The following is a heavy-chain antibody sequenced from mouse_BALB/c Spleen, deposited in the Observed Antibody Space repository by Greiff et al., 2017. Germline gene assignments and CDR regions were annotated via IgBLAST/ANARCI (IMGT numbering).Heavy chain of an antibody. CDR2: IDPETGGT. J-gene: IGHJ4*01. Sequence: VQLQESGAELVRPGASVTLSCKASGYTFTDYEMHWVKQTPVHGLEWIGAIDPETGGTAYNQKFKGKATLTADKSSSTAYMELRSLTSEDSAVYYCSITTDAMDYWGQGTSVTVSS. CDR3: SITTDAMDY. D-gene: IGHD1-1*01. CDR1: GYTFTDYE. V-gene: IGHV1-15*01.